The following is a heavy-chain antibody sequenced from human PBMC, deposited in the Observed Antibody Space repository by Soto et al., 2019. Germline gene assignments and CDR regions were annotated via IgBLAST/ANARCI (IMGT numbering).Heavy chain of an antibody. V-gene: IGHV2-5*02. J-gene: IGHJ4*02. CDR1: GLSVAASVVG. Sequence: GPTLWNPTQRLTRTCTVSGLSVAASVVGVGWIRKTPGKALEWLAVIYWDDDKRYNPSLKNRLTITKDSSKNQVVLIMADMDPVDTATYFCAHRGYMYGNWDHGYFDYWGQGTLVTVSS. D-gene: IGHD5-18*01. CDR3: AHRGYMYGNWDHGYFDY. CDR2: IYWDDDK.